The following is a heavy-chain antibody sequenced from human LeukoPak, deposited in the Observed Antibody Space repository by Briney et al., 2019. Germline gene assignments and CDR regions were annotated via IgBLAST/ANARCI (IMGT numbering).Heavy chain of an antibody. Sequence: ASVKVSCKASGYTFSNYGISWVRQAPGQGLEWVGWIRGDNGNTNYAQKLQGRVTMTTDTSTSTAYMELRSLGSDETAVYYCARVVLLTVFYFFDYWGQEPRVPVSS. CDR1: GYTFSNYG. V-gene: IGHV1-18*01. CDR2: IRGDNGNT. D-gene: IGHD3-9*01. J-gene: IGHJ4*02. CDR3: ARVVLLTVFYFFDY.